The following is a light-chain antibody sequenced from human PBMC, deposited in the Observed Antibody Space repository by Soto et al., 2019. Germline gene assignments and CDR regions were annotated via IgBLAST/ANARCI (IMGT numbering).Light chain of an antibody. V-gene: IGKV3-20*01. CDR1: HSVSSTY. CDR3: QQYGSSPT. CDR2: DAS. J-gene: IGKJ1*01. Sequence: VLTQSPGTLSLSPGERATLYGRASHSVSSTYFAWYQQRPGQAPRLLIHDASSRATGIPDRFSGGGSGTDFTLTISRLEAEDFAVYYRQQYGSSPTFGQGTKVDIK.